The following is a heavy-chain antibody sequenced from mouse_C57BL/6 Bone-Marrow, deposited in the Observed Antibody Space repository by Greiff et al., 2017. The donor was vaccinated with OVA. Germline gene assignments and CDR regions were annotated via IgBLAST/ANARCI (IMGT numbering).Heavy chain of an antibody. CDR2: ISDGGSYT. Sequence: EVQRVESGGGLVKPGGSLKLSCAASGFTFSSYAMSWVRQTPEKRLEWVATISDGGSYTYYPDNVKGRFTISRDNAKNNLYLQMSHLKSEDTAMYYCARDNIYYYGSSYFDYWGQGTTLTVSS. V-gene: IGHV5-4*01. CDR1: GFTFSSYA. CDR3: ARDNIYYYGSSYFDY. J-gene: IGHJ2*01. D-gene: IGHD1-1*01.